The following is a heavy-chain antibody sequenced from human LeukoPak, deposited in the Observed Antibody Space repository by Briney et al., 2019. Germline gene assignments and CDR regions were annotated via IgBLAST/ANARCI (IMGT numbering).Heavy chain of an antibody. CDR2: IYYSGST. CDR3: ARSYCSSTSCYDYFDY. D-gene: IGHD2-2*01. J-gene: IGHJ4*02. CDR1: GGSISSYY. V-gene: IGHV4-59*08. Sequence: SETLSLTCTVSGGSISSYYWNWIRQSPRKGLEWIGYIYYSGSTNYNPSLKSRVTISVDTSKNQFSLKLSSVTAADTAVYYCARSYCSSTSCYDYFDYWGQGTLVTVSS.